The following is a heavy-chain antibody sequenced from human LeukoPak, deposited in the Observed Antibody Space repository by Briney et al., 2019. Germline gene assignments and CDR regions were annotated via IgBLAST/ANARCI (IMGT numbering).Heavy chain of an antibody. J-gene: IGHJ4*02. CDR2: TYYRSKWYN. V-gene: IGHV6-1*01. D-gene: IGHD3-10*01. CDR3: ARDTYYYGSGSYPFPFDY. CDR1: GDSVSSNSAA. Sequence: SQTLSLTCAISGDSVSSNSAAWNWIRQSPSRGLEALGRTYYRSKWYNDYAVSVKSRITINPDTSKNQFSLQLNSVTPEDTAVYYCARDTYYYGSGSYPFPFDYWRQGTLVTVSS.